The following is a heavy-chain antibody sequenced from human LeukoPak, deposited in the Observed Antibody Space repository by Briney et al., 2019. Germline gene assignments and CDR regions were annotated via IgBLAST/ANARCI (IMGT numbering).Heavy chain of an antibody. Sequence: GRSLRLSCAASGFTFSSYAMHWVRQAPGKGLEWVAVISYDGSNKYYADSVKGRFTISRDNSKNTLYLQMNSLRAEDTAVYYCARDYYDSSGYYRPAGYLDYWGQGTLVTVSS. CDR2: ISYDGSNK. CDR3: ARDYYDSSGYYRPAGYLDY. D-gene: IGHD3-22*01. V-gene: IGHV3-30-3*01. CDR1: GFTFSSYA. J-gene: IGHJ4*02.